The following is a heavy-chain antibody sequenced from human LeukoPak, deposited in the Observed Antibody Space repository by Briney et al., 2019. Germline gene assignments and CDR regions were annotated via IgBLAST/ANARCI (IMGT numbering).Heavy chain of an antibody. CDR1: GGSVSSYY. J-gene: IGHJ4*02. Sequence: SETLSLTCTASGGSVSSYYWSWIRQTPEKGLEWIGYMSYSGRTDYGPSLKSRVTMSVDTSKNQFSLKMSCVTAADTGVYYCARGYCRDDICQVFPYWGQGTLVTVSS. CDR2: MSYSGRT. CDR3: ARGYCRDDICQVFPY. V-gene: IGHV4-59*02. D-gene: IGHD2-21*02.